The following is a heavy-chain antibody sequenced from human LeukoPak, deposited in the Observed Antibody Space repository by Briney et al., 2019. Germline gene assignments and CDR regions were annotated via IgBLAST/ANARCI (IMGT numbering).Heavy chain of an antibody. Sequence: GGSLRLSCAASGFTFSSCGMHWVRQAPGRGLEWVAVIWYDGSNKYYADSVKGRFTISRDNSKNTLYLQMNSLRAEDTAVYYCAKEDHDSSSWPFDYWGQGTLVTVSS. J-gene: IGHJ4*02. D-gene: IGHD6-13*01. CDR1: GFTFSSCG. CDR3: AKEDHDSSSWPFDY. V-gene: IGHV3-33*06. CDR2: IWYDGSNK.